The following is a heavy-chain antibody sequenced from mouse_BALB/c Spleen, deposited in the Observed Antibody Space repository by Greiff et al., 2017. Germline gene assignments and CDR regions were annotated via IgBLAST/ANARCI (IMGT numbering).Heavy chain of an antibody. CDR3: ASPDGHYDPPYWYFDV. CDR2: IWGGGST. CDR1: GFSLSSYS. J-gene: IGHJ1*01. V-gene: IGHV2-6-4*01. D-gene: IGHD2-3*01. Sequence: QVQLQQSGPGLVAPSQSLSITCTVSGFSLSSYSVHWVRQPPGKGLEWLGMIWGGGSTDYNSALKSRLSISKDNSKSQVFLKMNSLQTDDTAMYYCASPDGHYDPPYWYFDVWGAGTTVTVSS.